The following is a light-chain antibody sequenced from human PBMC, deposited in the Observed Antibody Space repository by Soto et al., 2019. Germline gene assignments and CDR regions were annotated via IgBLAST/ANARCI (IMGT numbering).Light chain of an antibody. CDR1: QRMRTY. V-gene: IGKV1-39*01. Sequence: DIQMTQSPASLSASVGDRVTITCRASQRMRTYLNWYQQKPGKAPNLLIQAASSLQSGVPSRFSGSGSGTDFTLTISSLQPEDFATYYCQQSYSTPWTFGQGTKVDIK. CDR2: AAS. CDR3: QQSYSTPWT. J-gene: IGKJ1*01.